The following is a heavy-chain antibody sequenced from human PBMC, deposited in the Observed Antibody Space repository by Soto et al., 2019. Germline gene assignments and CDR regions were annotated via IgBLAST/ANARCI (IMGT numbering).Heavy chain of an antibody. V-gene: IGHV3-33*01. CDR2: IWHDGIKK. CDR1: AFTFSSYG. D-gene: IGHD3-9*01. CDR3: SRPSRTGDSYYYCGLDV. J-gene: IGHJ6*02. Sequence: GGSLRLSRIASAFTFSSYGIHWVRQTPGEGLEWVAVIWHDGIKKHYAESVEDRFTSSRDKSKNTVYLEINNPMREDAAEDYCSRPSRTGDSYYYCGLDVWGQGTTVTVSS.